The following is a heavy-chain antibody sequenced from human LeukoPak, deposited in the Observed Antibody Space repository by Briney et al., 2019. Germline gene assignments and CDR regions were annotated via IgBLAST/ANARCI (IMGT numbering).Heavy chain of an antibody. J-gene: IGHJ5*02. CDR1: GGSISSGSYY. D-gene: IGHD2-2*01. Sequence: SETLSLTCTVSGGSISSGSYYWSWIRQPPGKGLEWIGYIYHSGSTYYNPSLKSRVTISVDRSKNQFSLKLSSVTAADTAVYYCASKAPAAIDGWFDPWGQGTLVTVSS. V-gene: IGHV4-30-2*01. CDR3: ASKAPAAIDGWFDP. CDR2: IYHSGST.